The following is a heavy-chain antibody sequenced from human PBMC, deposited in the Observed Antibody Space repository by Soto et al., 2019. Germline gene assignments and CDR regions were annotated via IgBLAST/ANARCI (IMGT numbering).Heavy chain of an antibody. D-gene: IGHD3-16*01. J-gene: IGHJ1*01. CDR2: ISGDGTIT. CDR1: GFIFTNYW. V-gene: IGHV3-74*01. CDR3: GRGSGPRGRPY. Sequence: EVQLVESGGGLVQPGGSLRLSCAASGFIFTNYWMHWVRQAPGERLLWVARISGDGTITTYVDSAKGRFTISKDNAKNTVYLKMNGLRTEDTAVYYCGRGSGPRGRPYWGQGITVTVSS.